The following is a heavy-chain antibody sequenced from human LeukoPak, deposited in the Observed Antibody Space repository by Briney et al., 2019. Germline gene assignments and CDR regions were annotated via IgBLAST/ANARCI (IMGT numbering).Heavy chain of an antibody. J-gene: IGHJ4*02. Sequence: PGGSLRLSCAASGFSLSGSAMHWDRQASGKGLEWVGRIRSKAHSYATAYAASVKGRFTISRDDSKNTAYLQMNSLKTEDTAVYYCTRLSSWETEGIVARPGDFDYWGQGSLVTVSS. CDR3: TRLSSWETEGIVARPGDFDY. D-gene: IGHD6-6*01. V-gene: IGHV3-73*01. CDR1: GFSLSGSA. CDR2: IRSKAHSYAT.